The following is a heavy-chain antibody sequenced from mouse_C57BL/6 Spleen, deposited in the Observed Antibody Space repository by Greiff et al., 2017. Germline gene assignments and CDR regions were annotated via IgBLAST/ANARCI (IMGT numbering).Heavy chain of an antibody. CDR1: GYTFTSYW. Sequence: QVQLQQPGAELVKPGASVKVSCKASGYTFTSYWMHWVKQSPGQGLEWIGRIHPSDSDTKYNQQFKGKATLTVEKSSSTDYMELSRLTSDDSAVYYGEITHCYDSSYAWFAYWGQGTLVTVSA. CDR3: EITHCYDSSYAWFAY. D-gene: IGHD1-1*01. J-gene: IGHJ3*01. CDR2: IHPSDSDT. V-gene: IGHV1-74*01.